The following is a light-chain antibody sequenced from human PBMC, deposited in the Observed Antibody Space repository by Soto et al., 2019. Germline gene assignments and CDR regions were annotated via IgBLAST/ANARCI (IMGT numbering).Light chain of an antibody. V-gene: IGLV2-23*03. Sequence: QAVVTQPASVSGSPGQSITISCTGTSSDVGSYNLVSWYQQHPGKAPKLMIYEGSKRPSGVSNRFSGSKSGNTASLTLSGLQAEDEADYYCCSYAGSSTFVVFGGGTQLTVL. CDR2: EGS. CDR3: CSYAGSSTFVV. J-gene: IGLJ2*01. CDR1: SSDVGSYNL.